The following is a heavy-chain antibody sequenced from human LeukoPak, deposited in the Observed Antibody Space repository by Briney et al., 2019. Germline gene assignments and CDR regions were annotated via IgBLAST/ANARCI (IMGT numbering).Heavy chain of an antibody. Sequence: PSETLSLTCTVSGGSITRDYWSRIRQPPGKGLEWFGYMYSSGSTNYNPSLKSRVIISVDTSKNQFSLKLSSVTAADTAVYYCAGDYNGSGNYFKHWGQGTLVTVSS. CDR3: AGDYNGSGNYFKH. D-gene: IGHD3-10*01. CDR2: MYSSGST. J-gene: IGHJ4*02. CDR1: GGSITRDY. V-gene: IGHV4-59*01.